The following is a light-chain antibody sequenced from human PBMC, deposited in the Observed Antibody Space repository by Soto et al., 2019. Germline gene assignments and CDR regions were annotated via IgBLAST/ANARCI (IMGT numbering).Light chain of an antibody. CDR3: HQRSNWPGFT. Sequence: EIVLTQSPATLSLSPGERATLSCRASQSVSSSYLAWYQQKPGQAPSLLIYDESYRATGVPARFSGSGSGTDFTLTISSLEPEDFAVYYCHQRSNWPGFTFGPGTKVDVK. V-gene: IGKV3D-20*02. CDR2: DES. J-gene: IGKJ3*01. CDR1: QSVSSSY.